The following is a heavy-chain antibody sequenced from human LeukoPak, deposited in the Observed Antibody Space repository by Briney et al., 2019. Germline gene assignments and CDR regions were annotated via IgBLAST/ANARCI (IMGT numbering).Heavy chain of an antibody. CDR3: ARTTQITMIIVASFDY. V-gene: IGHV4-39*01. D-gene: IGHD3-22*01. CDR1: GGSISSSSYY. Sequence: PSETLSLTCTVSGGSISSSSYYWGWIRQPPGKGLEWIGSIYYSGTTYYNPSLKSRVTVSIDTSKSQFSLKLSSVTAADTAVYYCARTTQITMIIVASFDYWGQGTLVTVSS. J-gene: IGHJ4*02. CDR2: IYYSGTT.